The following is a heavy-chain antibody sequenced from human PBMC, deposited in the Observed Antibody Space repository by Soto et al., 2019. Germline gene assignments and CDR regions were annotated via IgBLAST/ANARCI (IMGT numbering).Heavy chain of an antibody. J-gene: IGHJ5*02. Sequence: SETLSLTCTVSGCSIGSSSYFWDWIRQPPGKGLEWIGSIYHSGSTSDNPSLRSRVTISVDTSKNQFSLKLSSVTAADTAVYFCARHAGYSSGRRWFDPWGQGTLVT. D-gene: IGHD3-22*01. CDR3: ARHAGYSSGRRWFDP. V-gene: IGHV4-39*01. CDR2: IYHSGST. CDR1: GCSIGSSSYF.